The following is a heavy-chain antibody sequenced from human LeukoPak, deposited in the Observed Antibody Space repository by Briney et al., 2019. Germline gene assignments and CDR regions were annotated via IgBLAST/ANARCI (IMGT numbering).Heavy chain of an antibody. CDR1: AFTFTSYA. J-gene: IGHJ4*02. Sequence: GGSLRLSCAASAFTFTSYAMSWVRQAPGKVLEWVSAIIGSVGSTYYADSVKGRCTLSRDNSKNTLYLQMNRLRAEDTAVYYCAKEYAVAGFKDSPYDYWGQGTLVTVSS. V-gene: IGHV3-23*01. CDR2: IIGSVGST. CDR3: AKEYAVAGFKDSPYDY. D-gene: IGHD6-19*01.